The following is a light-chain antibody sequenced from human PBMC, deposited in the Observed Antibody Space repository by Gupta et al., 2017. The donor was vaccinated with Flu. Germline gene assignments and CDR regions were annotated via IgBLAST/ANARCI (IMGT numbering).Light chain of an antibody. CDR1: QSVSSY. Sequence: EIVLTQSPATLSLSPGERATLSCRASQSVSSYLAWYQQKPGQPPRLLIYDASNRATGIPARFSGSGSGTDFTLTISRLEPEDFALYYCQQRGNWPPITFGQGTRLEIK. V-gene: IGKV3-11*01. CDR2: DAS. J-gene: IGKJ5*01. CDR3: QQRGNWPPIT.